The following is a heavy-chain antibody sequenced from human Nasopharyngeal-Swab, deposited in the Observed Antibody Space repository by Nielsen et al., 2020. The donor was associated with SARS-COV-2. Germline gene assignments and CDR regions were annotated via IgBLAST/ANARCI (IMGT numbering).Heavy chain of an antibody. J-gene: IGHJ6*03. CDR1: GFTFSSFS. CDR2: ISSGSSYI. Sequence: GESLKISCEASGFTFSSFSMNWVRQAPGKGLEWVSSISSGSSYIYYADSVKGRFTISRDNAKNSLYLQMNSVRAEDTAVYYCARDDSYYDILTTFNHYYMDVWGKGATVTVSS. D-gene: IGHD3-9*01. CDR3: ARDDSYYDILTTFNHYYMDV. V-gene: IGHV3-21*01.